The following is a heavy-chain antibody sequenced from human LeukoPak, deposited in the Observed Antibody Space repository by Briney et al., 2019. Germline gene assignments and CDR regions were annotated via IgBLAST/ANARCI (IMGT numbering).Heavy chain of an antibody. Sequence: GGSLRLSCAASGFTFDDYGMSWVRQAPGKGLEWVSGINWNGGSTGYADSVKGRFTISRDNAKNSLYLQMNSLRAEDTALYYCARGTITMVRGVITNFDYWGQGTLVTVSS. V-gene: IGHV3-20*04. D-gene: IGHD3-10*01. CDR2: INWNGGST. J-gene: IGHJ4*02. CDR1: GFTFDDYG. CDR3: ARGTITMVRGVITNFDY.